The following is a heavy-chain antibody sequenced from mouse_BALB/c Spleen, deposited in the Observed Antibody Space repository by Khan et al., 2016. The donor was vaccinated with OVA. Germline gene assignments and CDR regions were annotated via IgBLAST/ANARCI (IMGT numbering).Heavy chain of an antibody. CDR3: ARDGSRYNYAMDY. D-gene: IGHD2-3*01. V-gene: IGHV3-2*02. CDR2: INYSGTT. J-gene: IGHJ4*01. CDR1: GYSITSDYA. Sequence: EVQLQESGPGLVKPSQSLSLTCTVTGYSITSDYAWNWIRQFPGNKLEWMGYINYSGTTNYNPSLKSRISITRDTSKNQFFLQLNSVTTEDTATYYCARDGSRYNYAMDYWGQGTVVTVSS.